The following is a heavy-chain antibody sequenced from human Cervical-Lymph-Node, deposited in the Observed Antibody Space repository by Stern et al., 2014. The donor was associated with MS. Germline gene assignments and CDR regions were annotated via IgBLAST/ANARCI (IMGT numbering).Heavy chain of an antibody. D-gene: IGHD4-23*01. CDR1: GYTFTSYY. CDR2: INPSGGST. V-gene: IGHV1-46*03. CDR3: ARGTTVVTPASYFDL. Sequence: QVQLVQSGAEVKKPGASVKVSCKASGYTFTSYYMHWVRQAPGQGLEWMGIINPSGGSTSYAQKFQGRVTMTRDTSTSRVYMELSSLRSEDTAVYYCARGTTVVTPASYFDLWGRGTLVTVSS. J-gene: IGHJ2*01.